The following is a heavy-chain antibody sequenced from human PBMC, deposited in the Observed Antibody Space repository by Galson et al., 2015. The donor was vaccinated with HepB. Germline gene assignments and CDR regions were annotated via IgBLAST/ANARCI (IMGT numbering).Heavy chain of an antibody. J-gene: IGHJ4*02. CDR2: INHSGST. CDR3: ARGRPLYYYGSGSYYKGPFDY. CDR1: GGSFSGYY. V-gene: IGHV4-34*01. Sequence: ETLSLTCAVYGGSFSGYYWSWIRQPPGKGLEWIGEINHSGSTNYNPSLKSRVTISVDTSKNQFSLKLSSVTAADTAVYYCARGRPLYYYGSGSYYKGPFDYWGQGTLVTVSS. D-gene: IGHD3-10*01.